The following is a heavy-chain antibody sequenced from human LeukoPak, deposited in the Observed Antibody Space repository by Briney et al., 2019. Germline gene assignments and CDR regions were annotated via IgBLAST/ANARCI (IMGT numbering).Heavy chain of an antibody. CDR1: GYSFTSYW. D-gene: IGHD2-2*01. J-gene: IGHJ5*02. CDR3: ARRHTGAQGVVPAAPPDNWFDP. V-gene: IGHV5-51*01. CDR2: IYPGDSDT. Sequence: GESLKISCKGSGYSFTSYWIGWVRQMPGKGLEWMGIIYPGDSDTRYSPSFQGQVTISADKSISTAYLQWSSLKASDTAMYYCARRHTGAQGVVPAAPPDNWFDPWGQGTLVTVSS.